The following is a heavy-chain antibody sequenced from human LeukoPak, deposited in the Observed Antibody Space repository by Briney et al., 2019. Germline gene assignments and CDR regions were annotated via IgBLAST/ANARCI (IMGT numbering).Heavy chain of an antibody. V-gene: IGHV3-23*01. J-gene: IGHJ4*02. CDR1: GFTISNYA. D-gene: IGHD3-10*01. CDR3: AKASITMVRVPFDY. Sequence: GGSLRLSCAASGFTISNYAVSWVRQAPGKGLEWVSAEGSRGGTYYADSVRGRFTISRDTSDNTLSLQMNSLRVEDTAVYYCAKASITMVRVPFDYWGQGTLVTVSS. CDR2: EGSRGGT.